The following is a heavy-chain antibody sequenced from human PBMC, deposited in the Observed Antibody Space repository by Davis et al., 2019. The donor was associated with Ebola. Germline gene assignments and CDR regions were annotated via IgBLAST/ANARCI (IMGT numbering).Heavy chain of an antibody. CDR1: GYTFTSYG. V-gene: IGHV1-18*01. Sequence: ASVKVSCKASGYTFTSYGISWVRQAPGQGLEWMGWISAYNGNTNYAQKLQGRVTMTTDTSTSTAYMELSSLRSEDTAVYYCARANMTTIPGWFDPWGQGTLVTVSS. J-gene: IGHJ5*02. D-gene: IGHD5-24*01. CDR2: ISAYNGNT. CDR3: ARANMTTIPGWFDP.